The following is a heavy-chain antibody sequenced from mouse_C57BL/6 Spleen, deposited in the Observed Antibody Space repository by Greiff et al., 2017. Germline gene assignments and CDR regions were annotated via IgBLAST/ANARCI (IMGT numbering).Heavy chain of an antibody. V-gene: IGHV2-6-1*01. CDR1: GFSLTSYG. CDR2: IWSDGST. D-gene: IGHD1-1*01. Sequence: VKVVESGPGLVAPSQSLSITCTVSGFSLTSYGVHWVRQPPGKGLEWLVVIWSDGSTTYNSALKSRLSISKDNSKSQVFLKMNSLQTDDTAMYYCARQEGYYYDWFAYWGQGTLVTVSA. CDR3: ARQEGYYYDWFAY. J-gene: IGHJ3*01.